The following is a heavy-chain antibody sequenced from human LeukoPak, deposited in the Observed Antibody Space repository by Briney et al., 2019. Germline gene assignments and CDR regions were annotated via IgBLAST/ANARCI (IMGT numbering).Heavy chain of an antibody. Sequence: KPGGSLRLSCAASGFTFSSYSMNWVRQAPGKGLEWVSSISNSSSYIYYPYSVKSRFTISRNDAKNSLYHQMSCLRGEDTAVYYCARDRLAYCGGDCYRNFDYWGQGTLVTVSS. D-gene: IGHD2-21*02. CDR2: ISNSSSYI. J-gene: IGHJ4*02. V-gene: IGHV3-21*01. CDR3: ARDRLAYCGGDCYRNFDY. CDR1: GFTFSSYS.